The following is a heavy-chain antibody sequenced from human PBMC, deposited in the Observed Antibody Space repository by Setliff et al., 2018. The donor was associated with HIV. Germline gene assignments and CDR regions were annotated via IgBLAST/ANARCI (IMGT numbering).Heavy chain of an antibody. D-gene: IGHD1-26*01. V-gene: IGHV4-59*08. CDR3: ARGRGSY. CDR1: GVSISSHY. J-gene: IGHJ4*02. Sequence: SETLSLTCTVSGVSISSHYWSWIRQPPGKGLEWIGYIYNSGRTNYNPSLTSRVTISVDTSKNQFSLKLSSVTAADTAMYYCARGRGSYWGQGTLVTVSS. CDR2: IYNSGRT.